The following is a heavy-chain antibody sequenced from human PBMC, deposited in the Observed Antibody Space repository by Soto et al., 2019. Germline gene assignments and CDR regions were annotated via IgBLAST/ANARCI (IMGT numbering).Heavy chain of an antibody. V-gene: IGHV1-69*01. CDR2: IIPVFGTT. J-gene: IGHJ4*02. CDR3: VRGGSPYVWFNEF. CDR1: GGLFSSFV. Sequence: QEQLVQSGPEVKKPGSSVKVSCKDSGGLFSSFVISWVRQAPGQGLEWLGGIIPVFGTTNYAEKFQDRVTITADESTNTAYMELSSLRSGDTAMYYCVRGGSPYVWFNEFWGQGTLVTVSS. D-gene: IGHD3-16*01.